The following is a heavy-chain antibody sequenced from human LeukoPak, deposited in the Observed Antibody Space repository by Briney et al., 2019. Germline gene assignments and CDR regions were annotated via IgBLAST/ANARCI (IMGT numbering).Heavy chain of an antibody. CDR2: ISAYNGNT. CDR3: ARTTWIQLWPTGYYYFDY. Sequence: GASVKVSCKASGYTFTSYGISWVRQAPGQGLEWMGWISAYNGNTNYAQKLQGRVTMTTDTSTSTAYMELRSLRSDDTAVYYCARTTWIQLWPTGYYYFDYWGQRTLVTVSS. CDR1: GYTFTSYG. J-gene: IGHJ4*02. D-gene: IGHD5-18*01. V-gene: IGHV1-18*01.